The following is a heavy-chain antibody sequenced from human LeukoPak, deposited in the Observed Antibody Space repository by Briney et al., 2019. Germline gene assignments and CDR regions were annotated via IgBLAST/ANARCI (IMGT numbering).Heavy chain of an antibody. CDR3: ARDAATYYYDSSFP. V-gene: IGHV1-69*04. J-gene: IGHJ5*02. CDR2: IIPILGIA. Sequence: GASVKVSCKASGGTFSSYAISWVRQAPGQGLEWMGRIIPILGIANYAQKFQGRVTITADKSTSTACMELSSLRSEDTAVYYCARDAATYYYDSSFPWGQGTLVTVSS. D-gene: IGHD3-22*01. CDR1: GGTFSSYA.